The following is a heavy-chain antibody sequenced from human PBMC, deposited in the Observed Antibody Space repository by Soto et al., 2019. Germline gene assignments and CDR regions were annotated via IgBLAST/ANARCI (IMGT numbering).Heavy chain of an antibody. D-gene: IGHD3-3*01. CDR1: GFTFDDHV. V-gene: IGHV3-9*01. J-gene: IGHJ6*02. CDR3: ARSWSGSTSGRVDV. Sequence: EVQLVESGGALVQPGRSLRLSCVASGFTFDDHVMHWVRQVPGKGLEGVGHISWNGYSIGYGGSVRGRFIISRDNAKNTLYLQMNSLRPEDTALYYCARSWSGSTSGRVDVWGQGTTVTVSS. CDR2: ISWNGYSI.